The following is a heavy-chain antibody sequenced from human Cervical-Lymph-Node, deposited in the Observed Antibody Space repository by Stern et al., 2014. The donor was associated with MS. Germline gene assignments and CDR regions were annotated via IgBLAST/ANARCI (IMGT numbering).Heavy chain of an antibody. CDR3: ARQRSGARFDN. D-gene: IGHD1-26*01. CDR2: IYPGDSDI. V-gene: IGHV5-51*01. Sequence: DQLVQSGAEVRKPGESLKISCKSSGYIFTNYWIAWVRQMPGKGLEWMGIIYPGDSDIRYNPSFQGQVTISGDKSISTAFLQWTSLKASDSAIYYCARQRSGARFDNWGQGTRVTVSS. J-gene: IGHJ4*02. CDR1: GYIFTNYW.